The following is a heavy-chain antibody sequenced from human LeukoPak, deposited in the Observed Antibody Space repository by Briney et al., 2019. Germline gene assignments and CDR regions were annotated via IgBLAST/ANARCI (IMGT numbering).Heavy chain of an antibody. CDR3: ARVAGDDFWSGYSFDY. CDR1: GGSISGYY. D-gene: IGHD3-3*01. J-gene: IGHJ4*02. CDR2: IYYSGST. Sequence: TSSETLSLTCTVSGGSISGYYWSWIRQPPGKGLEWIGYIYYSGSTNYNPSLKSRVTISVDTSKNQFSLKLSSVTAADTAVYYCARVAGDDFWSGYSFDYWGQGTLVTVSS. V-gene: IGHV4-59*08.